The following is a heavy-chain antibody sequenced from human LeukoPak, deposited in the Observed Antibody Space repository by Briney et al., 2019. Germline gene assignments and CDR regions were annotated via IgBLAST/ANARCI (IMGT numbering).Heavy chain of an antibody. CDR1: GFTVSSYW. V-gene: IGHV3-74*01. CDR3: ARDHRYCSSTSCYFNAYYGMDV. CDR2: INSGGSST. D-gene: IGHD2-2*01. Sequence: PGGSLRLSCAASGFTVSSYWMNWVRQAPGKGLVWVSRINSGGSSTSYADSVKGRFTISRDNAKNTLYLQVNSLRAEDTAVYYCARDHRYCSSTSCYFNAYYGMDVWGQGTTVTVSS. J-gene: IGHJ6*02.